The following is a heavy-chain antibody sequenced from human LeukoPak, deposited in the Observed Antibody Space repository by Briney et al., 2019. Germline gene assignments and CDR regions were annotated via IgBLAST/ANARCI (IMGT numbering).Heavy chain of an antibody. Sequence: PGGSLRLSCAASGFTFSDFYMTWIRQAPGKGLEWVSYVTGSGTSVSYADSVKGRFTISRDNAKNSLYLQMNSLGAEDTAVYYCARGNYGMDVWGQGTTVTVSS. J-gene: IGHJ6*02. CDR1: GFTFSDFY. CDR2: VTGSGTSV. V-gene: IGHV3-11*01. D-gene: IGHD5-24*01. CDR3: ARGNYGMDV.